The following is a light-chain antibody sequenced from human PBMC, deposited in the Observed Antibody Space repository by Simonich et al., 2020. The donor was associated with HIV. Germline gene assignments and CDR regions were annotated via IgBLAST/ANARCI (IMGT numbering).Light chain of an antibody. V-gene: IGKV3-15*01. J-gene: IGKJ3*01. CDR1: QSVSSN. Sequence: EVVMTQFPATLSVSPGERATLSCRASQSVSSNLAWYQQKPGQAPRLLIYGAFTRATGIPARFSGSGSGTEFTLTISSMQSEDFAVYYCQQYNNWPSPFTFGPGTKVDIK. CDR2: GAF. CDR3: QQYNNWPSPFT.